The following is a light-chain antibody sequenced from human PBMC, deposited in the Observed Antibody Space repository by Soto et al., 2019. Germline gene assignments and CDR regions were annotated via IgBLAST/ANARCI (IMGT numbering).Light chain of an antibody. V-gene: IGLV2-8*01. CDR3: CLYTGATTYV. Sequence: QSVLTQPPSASGSPGQSVAISCTGTSSDVGGYNYVSWYQQHPGKAPKLMISEGHRRPSGVPDRFSGSTSVNSASLTISGLQADDGADYYCCLYTGATTYVFGTGTKVTVL. CDR1: SSDVGGYNY. CDR2: EGH. J-gene: IGLJ1*01.